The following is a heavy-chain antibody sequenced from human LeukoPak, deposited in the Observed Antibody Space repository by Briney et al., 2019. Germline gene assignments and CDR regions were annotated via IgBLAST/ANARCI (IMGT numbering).Heavy chain of an antibody. CDR2: ISGSGAIT. Sequence: GGSLRLSCAASGFIFSRNGMNWVRQVSGKGLEWVSGISGSGAITYYADSVKGRFTISRDNSKNMVYLQMNSLRAGDMAVYFCARDGVNYDKSVGPFDPWGQGTLVTVSS. CDR1: GFIFSRNG. CDR3: ARDGVNYDKSVGPFDP. J-gene: IGHJ5*02. D-gene: IGHD3-9*01. V-gene: IGHV3-23*01.